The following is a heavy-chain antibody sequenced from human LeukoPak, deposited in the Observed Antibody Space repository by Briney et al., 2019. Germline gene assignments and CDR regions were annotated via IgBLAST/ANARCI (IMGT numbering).Heavy chain of an antibody. CDR1: GFTFSSYW. CDR2: IKQDGSEK. Sequence: QPGGSLRLSCAASGFTFSSYWMSWVRQAPGKGLEWVANIKQDGSEKYYVDSVKGRFTISRDNAKNSLYLQMNSLRAEDTAVYYCARELGYCSGGSCYAFDYWDQGTLVTVSS. J-gene: IGHJ4*02. D-gene: IGHD2-15*01. CDR3: ARELGYCSGGSCYAFDY. V-gene: IGHV3-7*01.